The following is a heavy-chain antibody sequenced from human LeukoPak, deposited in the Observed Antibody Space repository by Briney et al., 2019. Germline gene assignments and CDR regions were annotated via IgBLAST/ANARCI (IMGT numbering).Heavy chain of an antibody. D-gene: IGHD1-26*01. CDR2: ISAHGRNT. J-gene: IGHJ4*02. CDR1: GFTSGGYG. CDR3: ARPPYSGSYN. Sequence: PGGSLRLSCAASGFTSGGYGMGWVRQAPGKGLEWVSSISAHGRNTYYADSVKGRLTMSRDNSNNTLYLQMNSLRAEDTAVYYCARPPYSGSYNWGQGTLVTVSS. V-gene: IGHV3-23*01.